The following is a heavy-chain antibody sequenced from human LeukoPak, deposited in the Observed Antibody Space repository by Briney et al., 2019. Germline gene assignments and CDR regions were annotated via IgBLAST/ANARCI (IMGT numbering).Heavy chain of an antibody. CDR1: GFTFDDYA. CDR3: ARDNSVGDVAWWFDP. CDR2: ISYDGSNK. J-gene: IGHJ5*02. D-gene: IGHD1-26*01. Sequence: GGSLRLSCAASGFTFDDYAMHWVRQAPGKGLEWVAVISYDGSNKYYADSVKGRFTISRDNSKNTLYLQMNSLRAEDTAVYYCARDNSVGDVAWWFDPWGQGTLVTVSS. V-gene: IGHV3-30*04.